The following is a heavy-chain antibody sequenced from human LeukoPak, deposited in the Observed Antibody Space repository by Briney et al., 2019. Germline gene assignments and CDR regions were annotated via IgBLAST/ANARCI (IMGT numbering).Heavy chain of an antibody. J-gene: IGHJ4*02. V-gene: IGHV3-23*01. CDR1: GLTFSGYA. Sequence: GGSLRLSCAASGLTFSGYAMSWVRQAPGKGLEWVSAISGSGGSTYYADSVKGRFTISRDNSKNTLYLQMNSLRAEDTAVYYCAKDRGLWFGELSIDYWGQGTLVTVSS. D-gene: IGHD3-10*01. CDR2: ISGSGGST. CDR3: AKDRGLWFGELSIDY.